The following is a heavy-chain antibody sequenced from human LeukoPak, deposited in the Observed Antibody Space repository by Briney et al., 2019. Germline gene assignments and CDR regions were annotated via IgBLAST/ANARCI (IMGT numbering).Heavy chain of an antibody. CDR3: AKRITVAAGFYFDS. Sequence: GVLRLSCAASGFTVSSKYMSWVRQAPGKGLEWVSSFYSGASTFYADSVKGRFTISRDDSKNMQFLQMNSLRPEDTAVYFCAKRITVAAGFYFDSWGQGTLVTVSS. D-gene: IGHD6-19*01. V-gene: IGHV3-53*01. CDR1: GFTVSSKY. J-gene: IGHJ4*02. CDR2: FYSGAST.